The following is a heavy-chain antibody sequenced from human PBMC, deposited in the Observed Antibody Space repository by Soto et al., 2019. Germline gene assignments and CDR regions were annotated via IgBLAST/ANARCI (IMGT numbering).Heavy chain of an antibody. CDR2: LYSGGNT. Sequence: GGSLRLSCAASEFTVTNNEMSWVRQAPGKGLEWASILYSGGNTYYADSVEGRFTISRDGSKNTLYLHMNSLRAEDTAVYYCALRRVAYADFWGQGTRVTVSS. D-gene: IGHD2-2*01. CDR3: ALRRVAYADF. CDR1: EFTVTNNE. J-gene: IGHJ4*02. V-gene: IGHV3-53*01.